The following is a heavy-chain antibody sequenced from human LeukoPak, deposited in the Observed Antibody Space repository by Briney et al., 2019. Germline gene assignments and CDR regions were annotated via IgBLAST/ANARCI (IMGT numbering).Heavy chain of an antibody. CDR3: AREDNYYGDYRH. D-gene: IGHD4-17*01. CDR1: GGSFSGYY. J-gene: IGHJ4*02. V-gene: IGHV4-34*01. Sequence: SETLXLTCAVYGGSFSGYYWSWIRQPPGKGLEWIGEINHSGSTNYNPSLKSRVTISVDTSKNQFSLKLSSVTAADTAVYYCAREDNYYGDYRHWGQGTLVTVSS. CDR2: INHSGST.